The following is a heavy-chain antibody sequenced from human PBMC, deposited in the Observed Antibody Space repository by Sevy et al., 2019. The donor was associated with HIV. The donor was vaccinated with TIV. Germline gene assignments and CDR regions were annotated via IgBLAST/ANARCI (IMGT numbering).Heavy chain of an antibody. V-gene: IGHV3-7*01. CDR1: GFTFSGYA. J-gene: IGHJ4*02. D-gene: IGHD3-22*01. CDR3: ARDRGMIVNY. Sequence: GGSLRLSCAASGFTFSGYALHWVRQAPGKGLEWVANIKQDGSEKGYVESVKGRFTISRDNAKNSLYLQMNSLRAEDAAVYHCARDRGMIVNYWGQGTLVTVSS. CDR2: IKQDGSEK.